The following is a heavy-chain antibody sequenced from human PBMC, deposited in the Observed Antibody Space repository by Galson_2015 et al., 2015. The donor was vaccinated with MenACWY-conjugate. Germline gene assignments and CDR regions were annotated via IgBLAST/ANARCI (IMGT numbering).Heavy chain of an antibody. CDR3: ARVSRSTSRGY. Sequence: SLRLSCAASGFTFSNYSMIWVRQAPGMGLEWLSFITGSSNVIHYADSVEGRFTVSRDNDKRSLYLSMESLRADDSAVYYCARVSRSTSRGYWGQGTRVTVSS. V-gene: IGHV3-48*04. D-gene: IGHD3-3*01. CDR1: GFTFSNYS. CDR2: ITGSSNVI. J-gene: IGHJ4*02.